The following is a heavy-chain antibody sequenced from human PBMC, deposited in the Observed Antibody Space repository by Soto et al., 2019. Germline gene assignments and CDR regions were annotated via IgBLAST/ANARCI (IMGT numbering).Heavy chain of an antibody. Sequence: GGSLRLSCAASGFTFSNAWMNWVRQAPGKGLEWVGRIKSKTDGGTTDYAAPVKGRFTISRDDSKNTLYLQMNSLKTEDTAVYYCTTAFSSSWYYNPAEYFQHWGQGTLVTVSS. CDR1: GFTFSNAW. CDR2: IKSKTDGGTT. CDR3: TTAFSSSWYYNPAEYFQH. J-gene: IGHJ1*01. V-gene: IGHV3-15*07. D-gene: IGHD6-13*01.